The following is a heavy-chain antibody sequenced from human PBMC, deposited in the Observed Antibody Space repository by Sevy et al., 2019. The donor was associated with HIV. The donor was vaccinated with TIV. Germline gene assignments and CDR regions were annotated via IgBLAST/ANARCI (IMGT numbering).Heavy chain of an antibody. J-gene: IGHJ4*02. CDR3: ATDIVVGRDY. Sequence: ASVKVSCKVSGYTLTELSIHWVRQAPGKGLEWMGGFDEDGETIYAQKFQGRVTMTEDTSTDTAYRELSSLRSEDTAVYYCATDIVVGRDYWGQGTLVTVSS. CDR2: FDEDGET. D-gene: IGHD2-2*01. V-gene: IGHV1-24*01. CDR1: GYTLTELS.